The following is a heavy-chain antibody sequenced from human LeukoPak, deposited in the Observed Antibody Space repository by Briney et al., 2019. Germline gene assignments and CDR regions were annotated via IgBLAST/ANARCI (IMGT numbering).Heavy chain of an antibody. J-gene: IGHJ6*02. CDR2: IYPGDSDT. Sequence: GESLKISCKGSGYSFNTYWIAWVRHMPGKGLEWMGIIYPGDSDTRYSPSFQGQVTISADKSISTAYLQWSSLKASDTAMYYCARLGYSGYDSPDNYYYGMDVWGQGTTVTVSS. CDR1: GYSFNTYW. CDR3: ARLGYSGYDSPDNYYYGMDV. V-gene: IGHV5-51*01. D-gene: IGHD5-12*01.